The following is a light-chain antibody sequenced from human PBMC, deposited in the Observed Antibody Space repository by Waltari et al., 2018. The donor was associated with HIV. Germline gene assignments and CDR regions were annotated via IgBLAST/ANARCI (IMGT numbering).Light chain of an antibody. V-gene: IGLV1-44*01. Sequence: QSVLTQPPSASGTPGQRVTISSSGSSSNIGRNTVNWYRQLPGTAPKLLISSNSQRPSGVPDRFSGSKSGTSASLAISGLQSDYEADYYCATWDDSLNGWVFGGGPKLTVL. CDR3: ATWDDSLNGWV. CDR2: SNS. CDR1: SSNIGRNT. J-gene: IGLJ3*02.